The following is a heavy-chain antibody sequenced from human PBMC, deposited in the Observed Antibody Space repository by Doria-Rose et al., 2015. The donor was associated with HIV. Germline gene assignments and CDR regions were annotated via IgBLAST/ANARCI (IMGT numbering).Heavy chain of an antibody. Sequence: SGPVLVKPTETLTLTCTVSGVSLSSPGMGVSWIRQPPGKALEWLANIFSDDERSYKTSLESRLTISRGTSKSQVVLTMTDMDPVDTATYYCARIKSSRWYHKYYFDFWGQGTLVIVSA. CDR2: IFSDDER. CDR1: GVSLSSPGMG. V-gene: IGHV2-26*01. CDR3: ARIKSSRWYHKYYFDF. D-gene: IGHD6-13*01. J-gene: IGHJ4*02.